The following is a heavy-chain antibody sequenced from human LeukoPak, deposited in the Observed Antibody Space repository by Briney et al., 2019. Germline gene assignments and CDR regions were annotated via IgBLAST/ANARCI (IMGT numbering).Heavy chain of an antibody. CDR2: ISSSGSTI. CDR3: ARVRRRYFDWLGWFDP. CDR1: GFTFSDYY. D-gene: IGHD3-9*01. V-gene: IGHV3-11*04. J-gene: IGHJ5*02. Sequence: GGSLRLSCAASGFTFSDYYMSWIRQAPGKGLEWVSYISSSGSTIYYADSVKGRFTISRDNAKNSLYLQMNSLKPEDTAVYYCARVRRRYFDWLGWFDPWGQGTLVTVSS.